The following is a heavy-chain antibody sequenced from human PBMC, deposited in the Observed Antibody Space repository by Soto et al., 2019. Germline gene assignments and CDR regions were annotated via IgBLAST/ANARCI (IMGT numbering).Heavy chain of an antibody. J-gene: IGHJ4*02. Sequence: PSETLSLTCTVSGGSISSYYWSWIRQPPGKGLEWIGYIYYSGSTNYNPSLKSRVTISVDTSKNQFSLKLSSVTAADTAVYYRAGGPTIAAAGTVHFDYWGQGTLVTVSS. V-gene: IGHV4-59*01. CDR1: GGSISSYY. D-gene: IGHD6-13*01. CDR2: IYYSGST. CDR3: AGGPTIAAAGTVHFDY.